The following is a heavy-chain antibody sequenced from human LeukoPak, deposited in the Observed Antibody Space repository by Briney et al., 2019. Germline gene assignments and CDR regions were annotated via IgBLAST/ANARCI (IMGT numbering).Heavy chain of an antibody. CDR3: ARDRNVDTAMVTGNWFDP. CDR2: INPNSGGT. D-gene: IGHD5-18*01. V-gene: IGHV1-2*02. Sequence: ASVKVSCKASGYTFISYYMHWVRQAPGQGLEWMGWINPNSGGTDYAQKFQGRVTMTRDTSISTAYMELSSLRSEDTAVYYCARDRNVDTAMVTGNWFDPWGQGTLVTVSS. J-gene: IGHJ5*02. CDR1: GYTFISYY.